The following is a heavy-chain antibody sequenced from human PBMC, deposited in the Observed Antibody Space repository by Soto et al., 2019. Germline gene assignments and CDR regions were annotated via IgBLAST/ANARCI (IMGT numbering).Heavy chain of an antibody. D-gene: IGHD1-7*01. Sequence: PLETLSLTCAVYGGSFSGYYWSWIRQPPGKGLEWIGEINHSGSTNYNPSLKSRVTISVDTSKNQFSLKLSSVTAADTAVYYCARHRPMPGTGTLNYYYYYCMDVWGKGTAVTVSS. CDR3: ARHRPMPGTGTLNYYYYYCMDV. V-gene: IGHV4-34*01. J-gene: IGHJ6*03. CDR2: INHSGST. CDR1: GGSFSGYY.